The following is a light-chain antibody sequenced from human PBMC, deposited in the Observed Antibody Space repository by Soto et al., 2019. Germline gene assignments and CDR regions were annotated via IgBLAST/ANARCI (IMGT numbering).Light chain of an antibody. CDR3: FSHRSGDSHV. J-gene: IGLJ1*01. V-gene: IGLV2-14*01. CDR1: SDDVGAYNF. CDR2: GVI. Sequence: QSVLTQPASVSGSPGQSTTISCTGTSDDVGAYNFVSWYQQYPGKAPKLMVFGVINRPSGVSNRFSGSKTGNTASLTISGLQAEDEAFYYCFSHRSGDSHVFGTGTKVTVL.